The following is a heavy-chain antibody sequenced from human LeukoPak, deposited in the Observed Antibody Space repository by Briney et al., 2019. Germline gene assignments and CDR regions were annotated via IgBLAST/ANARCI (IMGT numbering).Heavy chain of an antibody. CDR2: ISGSGGST. Sequence: GGSLRLSCAASGFTFSSYAMSWVRQAPGKGLEWVSTISGSGGSTYYADSVKGRFTISRDNFKNTLYLQMNSLRAEDTAVYYCAKGRGVVVVAATPSFSWGQGTLVTVSS. V-gene: IGHV3-23*01. CDR3: AKGRGVVVVAATPSFS. J-gene: IGHJ5*02. D-gene: IGHD2-15*01. CDR1: GFTFSSYA.